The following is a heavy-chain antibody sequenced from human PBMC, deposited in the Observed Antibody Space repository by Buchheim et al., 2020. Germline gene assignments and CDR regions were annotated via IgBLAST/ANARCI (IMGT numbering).Heavy chain of an antibody. D-gene: IGHD5-18*01. CDR2: IRSKAYGGTT. V-gene: IGHV3-49*03. Sequence: EVQLVESGGDLVQPGRSLRLSCTASGFTFGDYAMSWFRQAPGKGLEWVGFIRSKAYGGTTDYAASVKGRFTISRDDSKSIAYLQMNSLKTEDTAVYYCSRDWLPVDYWGQGTL. CDR1: GFTFGDYA. J-gene: IGHJ4*02. CDR3: SRDWLPVDY.